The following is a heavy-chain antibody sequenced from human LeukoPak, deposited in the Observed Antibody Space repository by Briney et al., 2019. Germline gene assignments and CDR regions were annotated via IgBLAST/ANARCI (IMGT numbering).Heavy chain of an antibody. CDR3: ARVGGGAAAVVFDI. Sequence: GASVKVSCKASGYTFTDHYMHWVRQAPGQGLEWLGWIKPDSGGTNYAQKFQGRVTMTRDTSIRTAYMDLSRLTSDDTAVYYCARVGGGAAAVVFDIWGQGTMVTVSS. V-gene: IGHV1-2*02. CDR1: GYTFTDHY. J-gene: IGHJ3*02. CDR2: IKPDSGGT. D-gene: IGHD6-13*01.